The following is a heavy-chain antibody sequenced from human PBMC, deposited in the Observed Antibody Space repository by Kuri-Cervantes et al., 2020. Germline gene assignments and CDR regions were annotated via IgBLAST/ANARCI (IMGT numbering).Heavy chain of an antibody. Sequence: GSLRPSCAAPGFTFSNAWMSWIRQPPGKGLEWIGEINHSGSTNYNPSLKSRVTISIDTSKNQFSLKLSSVTAADTAVYYCARGPSYPWFDPWGQGTLVTVSS. CDR2: INHSGST. CDR1: GFTFSNAW. J-gene: IGHJ5*02. V-gene: IGHV4-34*01. CDR3: ARGPSYPWFDP.